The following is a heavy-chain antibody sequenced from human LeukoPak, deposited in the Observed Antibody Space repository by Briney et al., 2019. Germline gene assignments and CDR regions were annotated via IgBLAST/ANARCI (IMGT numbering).Heavy chain of an antibody. D-gene: IGHD1-14*01. Sequence: TPGGSLRLSCEASGFTFSKVWMSWVRQAPGKGLEWVGRIKSRSDDGTRDYAPPVRGRFTIPRDDSKSTVYLQMESLRSEDTGVYYCCGTRGDLWGQETLVTVSS. V-gene: IGHV3-15*01. CDR2: IKSRSDDGTR. CDR1: GFTFSKVW. J-gene: IGHJ5*02. CDR3: CGTRGDL.